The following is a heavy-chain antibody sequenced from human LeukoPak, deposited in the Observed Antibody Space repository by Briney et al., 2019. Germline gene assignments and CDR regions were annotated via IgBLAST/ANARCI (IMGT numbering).Heavy chain of an antibody. Sequence: GGSLRLSCAASGFTFSSYGMHWVRQAPGKGLEWVAVISYDGSNKYYADSVKGRFTISRDNSKNTLYLQMNSLRAEDTAVYYCAKETLGGATDYWGQGTLVTVSS. CDR3: AKETLGGATDY. D-gene: IGHD3-16*01. CDR1: GFTFSSYG. J-gene: IGHJ4*02. CDR2: ISYDGSNK. V-gene: IGHV3-30*18.